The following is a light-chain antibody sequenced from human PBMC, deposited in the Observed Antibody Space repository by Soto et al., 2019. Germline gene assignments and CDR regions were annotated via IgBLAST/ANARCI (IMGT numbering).Light chain of an antibody. Sequence: DIRGTQSPPTLSASLGDRVTIPCLASQTITPWRAWYQQKPGKAPKPLVYDDSTLQSGVATRFSGSGSGTEFTLISSGLQPEDSATYYCQQSYSTPPTFGQGTKVDIK. CDR3: QQSYSTPPT. CDR1: QTITPW. CDR2: DDS. J-gene: IGKJ1*01. V-gene: IGKV1-5*01.